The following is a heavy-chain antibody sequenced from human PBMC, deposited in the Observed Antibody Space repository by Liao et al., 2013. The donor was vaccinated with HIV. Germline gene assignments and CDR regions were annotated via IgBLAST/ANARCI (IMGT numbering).Heavy chain of an antibody. CDR3: AKVTAHASVAVAVGNAFDI. V-gene: IGHV4-59*12. CDR1: GGSISSYS. CDR2: ISYSGSA. Sequence: QVQLLESGPGLVKPSETLSLTCSVSGGSISSYSWSWVRQPPGKGLVWVGSISYSGSASYNPSLRSRVTVSLDTSNSQFFLNLSSVTAADAAMYYCAKVTAHASVAVAVGNAFDIWGQGTTVTVSS. J-gene: IGHJ3*02. D-gene: IGHD6-19*01.